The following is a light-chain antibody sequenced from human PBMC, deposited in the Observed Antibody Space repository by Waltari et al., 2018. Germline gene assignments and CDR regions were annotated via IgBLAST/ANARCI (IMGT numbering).Light chain of an antibody. CDR1: QSVSSK. CDR3: QQYDNWPPYT. V-gene: IGKV3-15*01. J-gene: IGKJ2*01. Sequence: EIVMTQSPATLSVSPGERATLSCRASQSVSSKLAWYQQKPGQAPRLLIYGASTRATVIPARFSGSGSGTEFTLTISSLQSEDFAVYYCQQYDNWPPYTFGQGTKLEIK. CDR2: GAS.